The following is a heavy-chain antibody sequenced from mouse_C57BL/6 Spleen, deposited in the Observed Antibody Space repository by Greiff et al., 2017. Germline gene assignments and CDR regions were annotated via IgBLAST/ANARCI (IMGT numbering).Heavy chain of an antibody. D-gene: IGHD3-2*02. CDR2: IDPSDSYT. Sequence: QVQLQQPGAELVKPGASVKLSCKASGYTFTSYWMQWVKQRPGQGLEWIGEIDPSDSYTNYNQKFKGKATLTVDTSSSTAYMQLSSLTSEDSAVYYCARRPSLDSSGYWFAYWGQGTLVTVSA. J-gene: IGHJ3*01. V-gene: IGHV1-50*01. CDR1: GYTFTSYW. CDR3: ARRPSLDSSGYWFAY.